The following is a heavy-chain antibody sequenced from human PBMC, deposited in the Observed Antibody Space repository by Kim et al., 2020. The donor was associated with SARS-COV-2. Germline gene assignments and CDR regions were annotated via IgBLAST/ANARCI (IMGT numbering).Heavy chain of an antibody. Sequence: PSLKSRVTISVDTSKNQFSLKLSSVTAADTAVYYCAKSQLSDFYYYGMDVWGQGTTVTVSS. D-gene: IGHD6-6*01. V-gene: IGHV4-59*01. J-gene: IGHJ6*02. CDR3: AKSQLSDFYYYGMDV.